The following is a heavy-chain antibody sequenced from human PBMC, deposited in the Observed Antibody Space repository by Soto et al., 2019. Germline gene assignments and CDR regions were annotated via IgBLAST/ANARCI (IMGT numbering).Heavy chain of an antibody. J-gene: IGHJ4*02. CDR1: GYSFTSYW. V-gene: IGHV5-10-1*01. CDR3: ARTDYDILTGYYSVPYYFDY. D-gene: IGHD3-9*01. Sequence: GESLKISCKGSGYSFTSYWISWVRQMPGKGLEWMGRIDPSDSYTNYSPSFQGHVTISADKSISTAYLQWSSLKASDTAMYYCARTDYDILTGYYSVPYYFDYWGQGTLVTVSS. CDR2: IDPSDSYT.